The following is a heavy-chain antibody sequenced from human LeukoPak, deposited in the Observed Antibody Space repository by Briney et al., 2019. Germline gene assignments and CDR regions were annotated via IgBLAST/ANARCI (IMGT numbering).Heavy chain of an antibody. D-gene: IGHD3-10*01. CDR1: GGSFSGYY. J-gene: IGHJ5*02. CDR3: AGGRNPLLWFGELSPWFDP. V-gene: IGHV4-34*01. CDR2: INHSGST. Sequence: PSDTLSLTCAVYGGSFSGYYRSWIRQPPGKGLEWIGEINHSGSTNYNPSLKSRVTISVDTPKYQCSLKLSSVTAADTAVYYGAGGRNPLLWFGELSPWFDPWGQGTLVTVSS.